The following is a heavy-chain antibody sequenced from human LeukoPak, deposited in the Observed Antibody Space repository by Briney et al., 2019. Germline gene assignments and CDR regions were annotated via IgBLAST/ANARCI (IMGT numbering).Heavy chain of an antibody. CDR2: ISGSGGST. V-gene: IGHV3-23*01. CDR1: GFTFSSYA. Sequence: PGGSLRLSCAASGFTFSSYAMSWVRQAPGKGLEWVSAISGSGGSTYYADSVKGRFTISRDNSKNTLYLQMNSLRAEDTAVYYCAKGGDLGIYSSGPANFDYWGQGTLVTVSS. CDR3: AKGGDLGIYSSGPANFDY. D-gene: IGHD6-19*01. J-gene: IGHJ4*02.